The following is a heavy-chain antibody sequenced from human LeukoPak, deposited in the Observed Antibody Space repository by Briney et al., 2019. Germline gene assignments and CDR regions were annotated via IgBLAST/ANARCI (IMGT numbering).Heavy chain of an antibody. CDR2: ISSSSTI. Sequence: GGSLRLSCAASGFTFSSYSMNWVRQAPGKGLEWVSYISSSSTIYYADSVKGRFTISRDNAKNLLSLQMNSLRAEDTAVYYCARDPGGSYSAVRAYYFGYWGQGTLVTVSS. J-gene: IGHJ4*02. D-gene: IGHD1-26*01. V-gene: IGHV3-48*04. CDR3: ARDPGGSYSAVRAYYFGY. CDR1: GFTFSSYS.